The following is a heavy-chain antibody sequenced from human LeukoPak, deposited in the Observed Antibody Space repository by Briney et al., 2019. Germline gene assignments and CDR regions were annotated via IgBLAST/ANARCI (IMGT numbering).Heavy chain of an antibody. D-gene: IGHD3-10*01. CDR2: IYDSGST. Sequence: SETLSLTCTVSGGSISSYYWSWIRQPPGKGLEWIGYIYDSGSTYYNPSLKSRVTISVDTSKNQFSLKLSSVTAADTAVYYCARVVMVRGVPSYYFDYWGQGTLVTVSS. J-gene: IGHJ4*02. CDR3: ARVVMVRGVPSYYFDY. CDR1: GGSISSYY. V-gene: IGHV4-4*08.